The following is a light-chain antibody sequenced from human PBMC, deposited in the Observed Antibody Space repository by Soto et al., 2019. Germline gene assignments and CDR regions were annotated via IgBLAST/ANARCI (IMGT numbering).Light chain of an antibody. CDR2: AGS. CDR1: QSVSNW. J-gene: IGKJ1*01. CDR3: QLYDTYSRT. Sequence: DIQMTQSPSALSASVGDRVTITCRASQSVSNWLAWYRQKPGEAPKLLISAGSTLERGVPSRFSGSASGTEFSLTISSLQPDDFTNFYCQLYDTYSRTFGKGTKVEVK. V-gene: IGKV1-5*03.